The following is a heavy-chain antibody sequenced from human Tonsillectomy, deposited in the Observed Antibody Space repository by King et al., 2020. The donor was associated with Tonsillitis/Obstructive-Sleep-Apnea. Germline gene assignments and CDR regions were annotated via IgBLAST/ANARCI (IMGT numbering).Heavy chain of an antibody. CDR1: GFTVSSNY. Sequence: QLVQSGGGLIQPGGSLRLSCAASGFTVSSNYMSWVRQAPGKGLEWVSVIYSGGSTYYADSVKGRFTISRDNSKNTLYLQMNSLRAEDTAVDYCARADSSGYYYGDDAFDIWGQGTMVTVSS. D-gene: IGHD3-22*01. CDR3: ARADSSGYYYGDDAFDI. V-gene: IGHV3-53*01. J-gene: IGHJ3*02. CDR2: IYSGGST.